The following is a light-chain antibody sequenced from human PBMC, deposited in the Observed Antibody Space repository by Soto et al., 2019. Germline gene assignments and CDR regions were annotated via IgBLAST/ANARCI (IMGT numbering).Light chain of an antibody. V-gene: IGLV1-40*01. Sequence: QSVLTQPPSVSGAPGQSVTIFCTGSTSNIGAGYDVHWYQQLPGTAPKVLIYGSTNRPSGVPARFSGSKSGTSASLAITGLQAEDEAEYYCSSYTNINTRACVFGTGTKLTVL. CDR2: GST. CDR1: TSNIGAGYD. J-gene: IGLJ1*01. CDR3: SSYTNINTRACV.